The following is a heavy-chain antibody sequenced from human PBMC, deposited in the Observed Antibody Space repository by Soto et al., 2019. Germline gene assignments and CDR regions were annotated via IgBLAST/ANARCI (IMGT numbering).Heavy chain of an antibody. D-gene: IGHD3-22*01. CDR2: ISGSGGST. V-gene: IGHV3-23*01. J-gene: IGHJ2*01. Sequence: LSLTCRVSGSSITFSSYAMSWVRQAPGKGLEWVSAISGSGGSTCYADSVKGRFTISRDNSKNTLYLQMNSLRAEDTAVYYCAKDRGVTMIVVVITTARESGYFDLWGRGTLVTVSS. CDR3: AKDRGVTMIVVVITTARESGYFDL. CDR1: GSSITFSSYA.